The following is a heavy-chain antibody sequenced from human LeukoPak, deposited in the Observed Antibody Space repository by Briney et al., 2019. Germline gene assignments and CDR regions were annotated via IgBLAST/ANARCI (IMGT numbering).Heavy chain of an antibody. Sequence: SETLSLTCTVSGGSISSGDYYWSWIRQPPGKGLEWIGYMYYSGSTYYNPSLESRVTISVDTSKNQFSLKLSSVTAADTAVYYCARPYYYDSRIDPWGQGTLVTVSS. CDR3: ARPYYYDSRIDP. V-gene: IGHV4-30-4*01. CDR2: MYYSGST. CDR1: GGSISSGDYY. J-gene: IGHJ5*02. D-gene: IGHD3-22*01.